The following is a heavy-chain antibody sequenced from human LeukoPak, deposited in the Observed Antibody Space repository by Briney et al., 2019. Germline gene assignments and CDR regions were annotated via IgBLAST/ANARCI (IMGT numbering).Heavy chain of an antibody. CDR1: GFTFSSYA. Sequence: GGSLRLSCAASGFTFSSYAMTWVRQAPGKGLVWVSRINSDGSSTIHADSVKGRFTISRDNAKNTLYLQMNSLRAEDTAVYYCAREVYSSGWSSFDYWGQGTLVTVSS. J-gene: IGHJ4*02. CDR2: INSDGSST. D-gene: IGHD6-19*01. V-gene: IGHV3-74*01. CDR3: AREVYSSGWSSFDY.